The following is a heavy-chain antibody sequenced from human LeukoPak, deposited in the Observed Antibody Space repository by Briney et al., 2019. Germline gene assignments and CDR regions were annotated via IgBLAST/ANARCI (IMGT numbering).Heavy chain of an antibody. J-gene: IGHJ4*02. CDR1: GDYITTTNYY. CDR2: VFYSGTT. D-gene: IGHD3-9*01. Sequence: SEILSLTCNVSGDYITTTNYYWAWIRQPPGKGLEWIASVFYSGTTYYNPSLKSRVVISMDTSRKQISLRLSSVTATDTAIYYCARRSRLYKHETTGYHDSWGQGTLVTVSS. CDR3: ARRSRLYKHETTGYHDS. V-gene: IGHV4-39*01.